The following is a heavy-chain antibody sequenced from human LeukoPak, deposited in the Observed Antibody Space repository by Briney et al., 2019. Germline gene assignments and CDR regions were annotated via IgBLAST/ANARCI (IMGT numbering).Heavy chain of an antibody. CDR3: AREGVVAAILSPMDV. CDR2: INWNGGST. J-gene: IGHJ6*03. V-gene: IGHV3-20*04. CDR1: GFTFSSYG. D-gene: IGHD2-15*01. Sequence: PGGSLRLSCAASGFTFSSYGMHWVRQAPGKGLEWVSGINWNGGSTGYADSVKGRFTISRDNAKNSLYLQMNSLRAEDTALYYCAREGVVAAILSPMDVWGKGTTVTVSS.